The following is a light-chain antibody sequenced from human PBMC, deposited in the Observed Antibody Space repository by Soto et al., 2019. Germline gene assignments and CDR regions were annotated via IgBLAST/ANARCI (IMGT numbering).Light chain of an antibody. CDR1: QSVSSY. Sequence: EIVLTQSPATLSLSTGGRDSLSGSAIQSVSSYLAWYQQKPGQAPRLLIYDASNRATGIPARFSGSESGTDFTLTISSLEPEDFAVYYGQKRSNWPSSITFGQGTRLEIK. V-gene: IGKV3-11*01. J-gene: IGKJ5*01. CDR2: DAS. CDR3: QKRSNWPSSIT.